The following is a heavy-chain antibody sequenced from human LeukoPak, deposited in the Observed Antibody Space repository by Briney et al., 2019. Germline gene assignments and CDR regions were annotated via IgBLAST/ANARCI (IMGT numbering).Heavy chain of an antibody. J-gene: IGHJ4*02. CDR2: IGSSGSSI. CDR1: GFTFSDYY. V-gene: IGHV3-11*04. CDR3: ARDLNPRYCSSTSCYGNLDY. Sequence: GGSLRLSCAASGFTFSDYYMSWIRQAPGKGLEWVSYIGSSGSSIYYADSVKGRFTISRDNAKNSLYLQMNSLRAEDTAVYYCARDLNPRYCSSTSCYGNLDYWGQGTLVTVSS. D-gene: IGHD2-2*01.